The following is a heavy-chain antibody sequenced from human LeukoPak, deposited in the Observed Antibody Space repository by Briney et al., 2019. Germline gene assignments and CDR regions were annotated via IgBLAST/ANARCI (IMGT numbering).Heavy chain of an antibody. CDR3: ATVSPNRQTTVVTLFFDY. CDR1: GYTLTELS. V-gene: IGHV1-24*01. J-gene: IGHJ4*02. D-gene: IGHD4-23*01. CDR2: FDPEDGET. Sequence: GASVKVSCKVSGYTLTELSMHWVRQAPGKGLEWMGGFDPEDGETIYAQKFQGRVTMAEDTSTDTAYMELSSLRSEDTAVYYCATVSPNRQTTVVTLFFDYWGQETLVTVSS.